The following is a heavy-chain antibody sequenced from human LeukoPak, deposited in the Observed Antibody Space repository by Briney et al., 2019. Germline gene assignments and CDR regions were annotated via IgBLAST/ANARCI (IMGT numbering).Heavy chain of an antibody. CDR3: ARGGFDYYGTGWAFDV. V-gene: IGHV1-18*01. CDR1: GYSFPTYG. D-gene: IGHD3-10*01. CDR2: ISNDNGIT. Sequence: GASVKVSCKTSGYSFPTYGISWVRQAPEQGLEWMGWISNDNGITNYAPQFQGRVTLDTETYTSTAYMELRNLRSDDTAVYYCARGGFDYYGTGWAFDVWGQGTLVTVSS. J-gene: IGHJ4*02.